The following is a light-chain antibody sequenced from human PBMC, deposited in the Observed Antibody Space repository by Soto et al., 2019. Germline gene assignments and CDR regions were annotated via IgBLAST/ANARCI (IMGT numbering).Light chain of an antibody. CDR1: QSISIF. V-gene: IGKV1-39*01. Sequence: DIQMTQSPSSLSASVGDRVTITCRASQSISIFLNWYQQKPGKAPKFLIYAASNLQSGVPSRFSGSGSGTDFTLTVSSLQPEDFATYYCQQTYSSWTFGQGTKVDIK. CDR3: QQTYSSWT. J-gene: IGKJ1*01. CDR2: AAS.